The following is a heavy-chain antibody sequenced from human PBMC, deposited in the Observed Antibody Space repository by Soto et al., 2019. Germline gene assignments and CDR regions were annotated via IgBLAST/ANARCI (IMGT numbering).Heavy chain of an antibody. V-gene: IGHV3-30*18. Sequence: QVQLVESGGGVVQPGRSLRLSCAASGFTFSSYGMHWVRQAPGKGLEWVAVISYEGSNKYYADSVKGRFTISSDNSKNTLYLQMNRLRAEDTAVYYCAKDHSGRGWVYYGMYVWGQGTTVTVSS. J-gene: IGHJ6*02. CDR2: ISYEGSNK. CDR3: AKDHSGRGWVYYGMYV. CDR1: GFTFSSYG. D-gene: IGHD1-26*01.